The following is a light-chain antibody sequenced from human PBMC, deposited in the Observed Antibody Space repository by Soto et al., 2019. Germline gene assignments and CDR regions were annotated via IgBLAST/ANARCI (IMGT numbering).Light chain of an antibody. CDR1: SGDVGGYNY. Sequence: QSALTQPASVSVSPGQSITISCTGTSGDVGGYNYVSWYQQHPGKAPKLMIYDVSNRPSGVSNRFSGSKSGNTASLTISGLQAEDEADYYCSSYTSSSTSVFGTGTKSPS. CDR3: SSYTSSSTSV. CDR2: DVS. J-gene: IGLJ1*01. V-gene: IGLV2-14*03.